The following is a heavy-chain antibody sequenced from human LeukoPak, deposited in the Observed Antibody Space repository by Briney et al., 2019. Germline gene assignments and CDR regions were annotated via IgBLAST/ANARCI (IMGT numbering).Heavy chain of an antibody. J-gene: IGHJ2*01. V-gene: IGHV1-18*01. CDR1: GYTFRSYG. CDR2: ISAYNGDT. Sequence: AAVKVSCKASGYTFRSYGISWVRQAPGQGLEWMGWISAYNGDTKYAQKFQGRVTMTTDSSTSTAYMVLRSLRSDDTAVYYCARGGKAAVRFDLWGRGTLVTVSS. CDR3: ARGGKAAVRFDL. D-gene: IGHD2-15*01.